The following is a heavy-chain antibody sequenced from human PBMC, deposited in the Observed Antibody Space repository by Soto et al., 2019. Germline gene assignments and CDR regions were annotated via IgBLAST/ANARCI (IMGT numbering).Heavy chain of an antibody. Sequence: PSETLSLTCTVSGGSMSRGDYYWSWIRQPPGKGLEWIGFIYHTGSTHYSPSLKNRVAISVDTSKNQFSLKLSSVTAADTAVYFCARDPLYDYGDLSHVFDIWGKGTMVT. CDR2: IYHTGST. CDR1: GGSMSRGDYY. CDR3: ARDPLYDYGDLSHVFDI. J-gene: IGHJ3*02. D-gene: IGHD4-17*01. V-gene: IGHV4-30-4*01.